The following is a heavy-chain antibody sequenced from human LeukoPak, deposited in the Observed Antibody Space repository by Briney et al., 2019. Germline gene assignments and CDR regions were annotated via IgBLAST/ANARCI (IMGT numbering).Heavy chain of an antibody. CDR2: ISDNGGST. Sequence: GGSLRLSCSASGFILRSHAMHWVRQAPGKGLEYVSRISDNGGSTYYADSVKGRFTISRDNSKNTLYLQMSSLRAVDTAVYYCARESVYYDRSGYFGGEVVDFWGQGTLVTVSS. V-gene: IGHV3-64D*06. J-gene: IGHJ4*02. CDR3: ARESVYYDRSGYFGGEVVDF. CDR1: GFILRSHA. D-gene: IGHD3-22*01.